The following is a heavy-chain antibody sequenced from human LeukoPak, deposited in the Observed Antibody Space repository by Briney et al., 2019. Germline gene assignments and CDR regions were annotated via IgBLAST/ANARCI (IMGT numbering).Heavy chain of an antibody. CDR3: ARVNSGYSYYYYYMDV. CDR1: GFTFSDYY. D-gene: IGHD3-22*01. J-gene: IGHJ6*03. Sequence: GGSLRLSCAASGFTFSDYYMSWIRQAPGKGLEWVSGINWNGGSTGYADSVKGRFTISRDNAKNSLYLQMNSLRTEDTALYYCARVNSGYSYYYYYMDVWGKGTTVTVSS. CDR2: INWNGGST. V-gene: IGHV3-20*04.